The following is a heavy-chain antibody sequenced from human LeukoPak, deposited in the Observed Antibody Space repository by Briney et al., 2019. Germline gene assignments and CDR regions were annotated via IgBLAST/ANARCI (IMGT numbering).Heavy chain of an antibody. D-gene: IGHD3-10*01. Sequence: PSETLSLTCTVSGGSISSSSYYWAWIRQPPGRGLEWIGSMYYSRSTHYLTSLTIQDTLSPDTSINQSSLQLTSRTAADWAVYYCARHSSSGSGTYTPPGRYWGQGTLVTVSS. J-gene: IGHJ4*02. CDR1: GGSISSSSYY. V-gene: IGHV4-39*01. CDR2: MYYSRST. CDR3: ARHSSSGSGTYTPPGRY.